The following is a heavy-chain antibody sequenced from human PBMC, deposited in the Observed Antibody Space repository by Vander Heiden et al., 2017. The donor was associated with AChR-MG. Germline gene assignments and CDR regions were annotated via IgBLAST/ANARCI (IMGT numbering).Heavy chain of an antibody. V-gene: IGHV3-23*01. J-gene: IGHJ1*01. Sequence: EVQLLESGGGLVQPGGSLRLSCAASGFTFSSYAMSWVRQAPGKGLEWVSAISGSGGSTYYADSVKGRFTISRDNSKNTLYLQMNSLRAEDTAVYYCAKYTIFGVVTVAEYFQHWGQGTLVTVSS. CDR1: GFTFSSYA. CDR2: ISGSGGST. CDR3: AKYTIFGVVTVAEYFQH. D-gene: IGHD3-3*01.